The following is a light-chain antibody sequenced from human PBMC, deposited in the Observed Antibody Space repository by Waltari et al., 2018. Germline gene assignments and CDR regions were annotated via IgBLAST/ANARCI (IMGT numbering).Light chain of an antibody. Sequence: EIVLTQSPGTLSLSPGERATLSCRASQSVSNNYLAWYQQKPGQAPRLLIYGVTSRATGIPDRFSGSGSGTDFSLTISRLEPDDFAVYYCQQYGSSPRTFGQGTKVEIK. CDR3: QQYGSSPRT. J-gene: IGKJ1*01. V-gene: IGKV3-20*01. CDR1: QSVSNNY. CDR2: GVT.